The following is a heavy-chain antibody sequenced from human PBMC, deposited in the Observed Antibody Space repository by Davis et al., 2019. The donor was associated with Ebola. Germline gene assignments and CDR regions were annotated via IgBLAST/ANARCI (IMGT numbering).Heavy chain of an antibody. J-gene: IGHJ6*02. CDR1: GFTFSDHY. CDR3: AREGYYFYGMDV. V-gene: IGHV3-11*06. Sequence: PGGSLRLSCAASGFTFSDHYMSWIRQAPGKGLEWISNISGRSTYTNYADSVKGRFTISRDNADNSLYLQMNNLSAEDTAVYFCAREGYYFYGMDVWGQGTTVTVSS. CDR2: ISGRSTYT.